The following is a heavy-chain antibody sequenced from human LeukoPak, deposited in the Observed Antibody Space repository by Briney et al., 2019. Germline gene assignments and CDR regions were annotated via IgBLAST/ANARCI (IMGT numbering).Heavy chain of an antibody. CDR2: IKQDGSEK. CDR3: AKGPRGSGSWAPIDY. D-gene: IGHD3-10*01. CDR1: GFTFSSYW. Sequence: GGSLRLSCAASGFTFSSYWMSWVRQAPGKGLEWVANIKQDGSEKYYVDSVKGRFTISRDNSKNTLYLQMNSLRAEDAAVYYCAKGPRGSGSWAPIDYWGQGTLVTVSS. V-gene: IGHV3-7*03. J-gene: IGHJ4*02.